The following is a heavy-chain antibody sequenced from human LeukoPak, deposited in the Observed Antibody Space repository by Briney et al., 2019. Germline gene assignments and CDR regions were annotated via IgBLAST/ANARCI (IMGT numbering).Heavy chain of an antibody. CDR3: ASAWIAAAGSIDY. Sequence: PSGTLSLTCTVSGGSISTYYWGWIRQPPGKGLEWIGEINHSGSTNYNPSLKSRVTISVDTSKNQFSLKLSSVIAADTAVYYCASAWIAAAGSIDYWGQGTLVTVSS. J-gene: IGHJ4*02. CDR2: INHSGST. D-gene: IGHD6-13*01. CDR1: GGSISTYY. V-gene: IGHV4-34*01.